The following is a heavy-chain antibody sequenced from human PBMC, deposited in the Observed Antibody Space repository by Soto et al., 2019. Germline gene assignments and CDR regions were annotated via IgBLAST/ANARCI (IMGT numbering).Heavy chain of an antibody. J-gene: IGHJ4*02. CDR1: GGSFTNYY. Sequence: QVQLQQWGAGLLEPSETLSLTCAVYGGSFTNYYWSWIRQAPGKGLEWIGEISHRGGPSYNPSLESRVSMSVYTSKKQFSLNLNSVTAAYTAIYSCARVNSGYYDSWSVERDFDDWGQGTLVTVSA. D-gene: IGHD3-3*01. CDR3: ARVNSGYYDSWSVERDFDD. V-gene: IGHV4-34*01. CDR2: ISHRGGP.